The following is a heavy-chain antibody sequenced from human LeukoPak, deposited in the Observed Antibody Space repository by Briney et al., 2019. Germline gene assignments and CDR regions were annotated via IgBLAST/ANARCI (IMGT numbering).Heavy chain of an antibody. CDR1: GGSISSSSYY. V-gene: IGHV4-39*01. J-gene: IGHJ4*02. CDR3: ARHKAPIHPFDS. CDR2: VYYSGNT. Sequence: SETLSLTCTVSGGSISSSSYYWGWIRQPPGKGLEWIGSVYYSGNTYYCPSLKSRVTISGDTSKNQFSLKVSSVTAADTAVYYCARHKAPIHPFDSWGQGTLVTVSS.